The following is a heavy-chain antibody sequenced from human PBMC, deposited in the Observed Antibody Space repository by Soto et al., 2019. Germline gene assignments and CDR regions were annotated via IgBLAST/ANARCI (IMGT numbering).Heavy chain of an antibody. V-gene: IGHV1-58*01. CDR3: AALGVNFDH. Sequence: ASVKVSFKASGFTFTSSAVQWVRQARGQRLEWIGWIGVGSGNRHYAQKFQERVTITRDMSTNTAYMELSSLRSEDTAVYYCAALGVNFDHWGQGTLVTVSS. CDR1: GFTFTSSA. J-gene: IGHJ4*02. D-gene: IGHD2-8*01. CDR2: IGVGSGNR.